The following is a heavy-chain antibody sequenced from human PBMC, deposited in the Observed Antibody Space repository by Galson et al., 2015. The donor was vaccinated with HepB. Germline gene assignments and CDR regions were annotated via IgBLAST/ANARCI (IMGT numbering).Heavy chain of an antibody. CDR2: IIPILGIA. V-gene: IGHV1-69*04. D-gene: IGHD2-2*02. Sequence: SVKVSCKASGGTFSSYAISWVRQAPGQGLEWMGRIIPILGIANYAQKFQGRVTITADKSTSTAYMELSSLRSEDTAVYYCARAVLYCSSTSCYNGGIYFDYWGQGTLVTVSS. J-gene: IGHJ4*02. CDR1: GGTFSSYA. CDR3: ARAVLYCSSTSCYNGGIYFDY.